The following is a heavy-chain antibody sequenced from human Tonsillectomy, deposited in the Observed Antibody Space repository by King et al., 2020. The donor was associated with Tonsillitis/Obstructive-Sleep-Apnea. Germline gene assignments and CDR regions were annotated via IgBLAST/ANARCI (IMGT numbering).Heavy chain of an antibody. CDR3: AKDVKCSTTSCYPEY. V-gene: IGHV3-30*18. D-gene: IGHD2-2*01. J-gene: IGHJ4*02. CDR2: ISYDGSNK. Sequence: QLVQSGGGVVQPGRSLRLSCAASGFTFSTYGMHWVRQAPGKGLEWVEVISYDGSNKYYADSVKGRFTISRDNSKNTLYLQMNSLRAEDTAVYFCAKDVKCSTTSCYPEYWGQGTLVTVSS. CDR1: GFTFSTYG.